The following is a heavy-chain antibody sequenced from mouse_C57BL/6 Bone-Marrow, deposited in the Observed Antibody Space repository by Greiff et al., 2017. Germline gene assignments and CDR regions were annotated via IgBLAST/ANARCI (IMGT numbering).Heavy chain of an antibody. Sequence: QVQLQQPGAELVKPGASVKLSCKASGYTFTSYWMHWVKQRPGRGLEWIGRIDPNSGGTKYNEKFKSKATLTVDKPSSTAYMPLSSLTSEDSAVYSCARSRWLPSWFAYWGQGTLVTVSA. CDR3: ARSRWLPSWFAY. CDR1: GYTFTSYW. J-gene: IGHJ3*01. D-gene: IGHD2-3*01. CDR2: IDPNSGGT. V-gene: IGHV1-72*01.